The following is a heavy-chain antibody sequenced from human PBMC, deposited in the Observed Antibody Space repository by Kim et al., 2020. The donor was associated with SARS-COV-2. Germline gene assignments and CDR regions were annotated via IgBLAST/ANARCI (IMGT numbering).Heavy chain of an antibody. CDR1: GFTFSSYS. D-gene: IGHD3-10*01. Sequence: GGSLRLSCTASGFTFSSYSMNWVRQAPGKGLEWVSYISSSSTIYYADSVKGRFTISRDNAKNSLYLQMNSLRAEDTAVYYCARETYYGSGFDYWGQGTLVTVSS. CDR2: ISSSSTI. V-gene: IGHV3-48*01. CDR3: ARETYYGSGFDY. J-gene: IGHJ4*02.